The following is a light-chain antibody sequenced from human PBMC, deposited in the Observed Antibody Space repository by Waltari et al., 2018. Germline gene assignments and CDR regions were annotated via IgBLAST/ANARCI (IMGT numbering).Light chain of an antibody. V-gene: IGKV3-20*01. CDR2: GAS. CDR1: QRVSRSY. Sequence: DIVLTQSPGTLSLSPGDRATLSCRASQRVSRSYLAWYQQKPGQAPSLLIYGASSRATGIPDRCSGSGSGTDFTLTISRLEPEDFTVYYCQQYGSSFWTFGQGTKVEIK. J-gene: IGKJ1*01. CDR3: QQYGSSFWT.